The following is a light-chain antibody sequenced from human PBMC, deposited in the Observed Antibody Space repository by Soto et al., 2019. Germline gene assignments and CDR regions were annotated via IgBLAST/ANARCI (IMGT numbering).Light chain of an antibody. CDR3: QAWDTTTALV. Sequence: SYELTQPPSVSVSPGQTASITCSGDKLGDHYVCWYRQKPGQSPVLVIYQDTKRPSGIPERFSGSNSGNTATLTISGTQALDEADYYCQAWDTTTALVFGGGTKVTVL. V-gene: IGLV3-1*01. J-gene: IGLJ2*01. CDR1: KLGDHY. CDR2: QDT.